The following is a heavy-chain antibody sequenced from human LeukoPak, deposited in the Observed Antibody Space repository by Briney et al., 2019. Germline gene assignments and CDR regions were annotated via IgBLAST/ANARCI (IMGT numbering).Heavy chain of an antibody. V-gene: IGHV1-18*01. CDR2: IGTYGGDT. J-gene: IGHJ5*01. CDR1: TSR. CDR3: SRDLWNFYDDSGYNRDFDS. Sequence: ASVKVSCKATSRISWVRQAPGQGPERMGWIGTYGGDTYYAQKFQGRITVTTDTSTSTVYMELRNLRSDDTAVYYCSRDLWNFYDDSGYNRDFDSWGQGTLVTVSS. D-gene: IGHD3-22*01.